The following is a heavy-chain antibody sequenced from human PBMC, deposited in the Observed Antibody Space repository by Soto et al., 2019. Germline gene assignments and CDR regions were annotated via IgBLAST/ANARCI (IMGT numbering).Heavy chain of an antibody. CDR3: AHRPSTAPGYFDY. CDR1: GSSLSTNRVG. Sequence: QITLKESGPTLVKPTLTLTLTCAFSGSSLSTNRVGLAWIGQPPGKALEWLALIFWNDDRRYSPSLKSRLTIVKHTSKNQVVLTMTDMDPMDTATYYCAHRPSTAPGYFDYWVQGTLVTVSS. D-gene: IGHD2-15*01. V-gene: IGHV2-5*01. J-gene: IGHJ4*02. CDR2: IFWNDDR.